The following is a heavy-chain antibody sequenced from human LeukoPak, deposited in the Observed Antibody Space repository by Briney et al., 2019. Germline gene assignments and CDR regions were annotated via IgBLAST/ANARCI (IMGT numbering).Heavy chain of an antibody. Sequence: ASVKVSCKASGGTFSSYAISWVRQAPGQGLAWMGGIIPIFGTANYAQKFQGRVTITTDESTSTAYMELSSLRSEDTAVYYCARAYSSSWYRIDAFDIWGQGTMVTVSS. CDR3: ARAYSSSWYRIDAFDI. CDR1: GGTFSSYA. CDR2: IIPIFGTA. J-gene: IGHJ3*02. V-gene: IGHV1-69*05. D-gene: IGHD6-13*01.